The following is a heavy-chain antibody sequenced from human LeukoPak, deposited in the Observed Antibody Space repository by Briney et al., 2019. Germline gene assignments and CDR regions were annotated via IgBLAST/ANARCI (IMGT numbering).Heavy chain of an antibody. V-gene: IGHV1-69*05. CDR2: IIPIFGTA. Sequence: GASVKVSCKASGGTFSSYAISWVRQAPGQGLEWMGRIIPIFGTANYAQKFQGRVTITTDESTSTAYMELSSLRSEDTAVYYCARDYDILTGYCITWGQGTLVTVSS. CDR1: GGTFSSYA. J-gene: IGHJ4*02. CDR3: ARDYDILTGYCIT. D-gene: IGHD3-9*01.